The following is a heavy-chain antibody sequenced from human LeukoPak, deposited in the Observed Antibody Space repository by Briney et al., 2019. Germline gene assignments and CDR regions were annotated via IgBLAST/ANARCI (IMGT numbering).Heavy chain of an antibody. Sequence: SETLSLTCTVSGGSISSRGYYWSWIRQHPGKCLEWIGYIYYSGCTYYNPSLKSRVTISVDTSKNQFPLKLSSVTAADTAVYYCARGGYVLWYDSSGYYSNWGQGTLVTVSS. J-gene: IGHJ4*02. D-gene: IGHD3-22*01. V-gene: IGHV4-30-4*08. CDR2: IYYSGCT. CDR3: ARGGYVLWYDSSGYYSN. CDR1: GGSISSRGYY.